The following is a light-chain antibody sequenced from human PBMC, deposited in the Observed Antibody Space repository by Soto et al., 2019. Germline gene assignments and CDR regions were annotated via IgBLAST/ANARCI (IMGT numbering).Light chain of an antibody. CDR1: QSISSNY. CDR3: QQYGSSLTWT. J-gene: IGKJ1*01. V-gene: IGKV3-20*01. Sequence: EIVLTQSPGTLSLSPGERATLSCRASQSISSNYLAWYQQKPGQAPRLLIYGASSRATGTPDRFSGSGSGTDFTITISGLEPEDFAVYYCQQYGSSLTWTFGQGTKVEIK. CDR2: GAS.